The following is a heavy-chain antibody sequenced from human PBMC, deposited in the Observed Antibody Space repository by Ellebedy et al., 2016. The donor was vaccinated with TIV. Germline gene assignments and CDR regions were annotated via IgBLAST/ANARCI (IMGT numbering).Heavy chain of an antibody. CDR2: ISRSTSYI. Sequence: GESLKISCAASGFTFSSYSMNWVRQAPGKGLEWVSSISRSTSYINYADSVKGRFTISRDNDNSSLFLEMNSRRAEDTAVYYCARGVGSGWYRHYYGMDVWGQGTTVTVSS. D-gene: IGHD6-19*01. V-gene: IGHV3-21*01. CDR3: ARGVGSGWYRHYYGMDV. CDR1: GFTFSSYS. J-gene: IGHJ6*02.